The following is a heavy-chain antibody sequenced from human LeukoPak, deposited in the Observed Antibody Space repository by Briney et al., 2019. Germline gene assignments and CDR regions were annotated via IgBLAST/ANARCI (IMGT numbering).Heavy chain of an antibody. CDR2: INHSGST. V-gene: IGHV4-34*01. CDR3: ARGRSSMAVAGGGDFDY. J-gene: IGHJ4*02. Sequence: SETLSLTCAVYGGSFSGYYWSWIRQPPGKGLEWIGEINHSGSTNYNPSLKSRVTISVDTSKDQFSLKLSSVTAADTAVYYCARGRSSMAVAGGGDFDYWGRGTLVTVSS. CDR1: GGSFSGYY. D-gene: IGHD6-19*01.